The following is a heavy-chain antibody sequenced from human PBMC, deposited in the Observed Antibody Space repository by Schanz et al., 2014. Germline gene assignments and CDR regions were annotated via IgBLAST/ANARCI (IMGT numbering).Heavy chain of an antibody. Sequence: DVQLLESGGGLVQPGGSLRLSCAASGFTFNSYAMTWVRQAPGKGLEWVSSISHSGGSKYYADSVKGRFTISRDNSENTLSLQMNRLSADDTAVFYCAKGMGYCSGGTCYDCYYYRLDVWGQGTTVTVSS. CDR1: GFTFNSYA. CDR2: ISHSGGSK. CDR3: AKGMGYCSGGTCYDCYYYRLDV. V-gene: IGHV3-23*01. J-gene: IGHJ6*02. D-gene: IGHD2-15*01.